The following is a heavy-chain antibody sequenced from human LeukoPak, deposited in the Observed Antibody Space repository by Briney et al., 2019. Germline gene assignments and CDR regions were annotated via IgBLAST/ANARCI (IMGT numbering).Heavy chain of an antibody. CDR1: GFTVSSNY. V-gene: IGHV3-53*01. D-gene: IGHD6-13*01. CDR2: IYSGGST. Sequence: GGSLRLSCAASGFTVSSNYMSWVRQAPGKGLEWVSVIYSGGSTYYADSVKGRFTISRDNSKNTLYLQMSSLRAEDTAVYYCARGFPLQQLVFGWFDPWGQGTLVTVSS. J-gene: IGHJ5*02. CDR3: ARGFPLQQLVFGWFDP.